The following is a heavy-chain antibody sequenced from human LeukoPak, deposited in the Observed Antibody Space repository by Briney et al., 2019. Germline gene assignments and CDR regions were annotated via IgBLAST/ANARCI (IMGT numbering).Heavy chain of an antibody. D-gene: IGHD5-18*01. CDR3: ARGTTDGYSYGRFDY. V-gene: IGHV4-31*03. CDR2: IYYSGTT. Sequence: SQTLSLTCTVSGFSTSSGGFYWSWIRQHPGKGLEWLGYIYYSGTTYYNPSLKSRVTFSVDTSKNQFSLKLNPVTAADTALYYCARGTTDGYSYGRFDYWGQGTLVTVSS. CDR1: GFSTSSGGFY. J-gene: IGHJ4*02.